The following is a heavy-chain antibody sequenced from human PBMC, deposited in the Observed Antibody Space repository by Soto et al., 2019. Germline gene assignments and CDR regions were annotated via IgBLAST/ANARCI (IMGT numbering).Heavy chain of an antibody. CDR3: VKLTDY. V-gene: IGHV3-64D*06. CDR1: GFTFSTYD. J-gene: IGHJ4*02. D-gene: IGHD3-9*01. Sequence: LRLSCSASGFTFSTYDVHWVRQAPGKGLEFVAGISPTGINTFYADSVKGRSTISRDNSKSTLYLQMSSLRPDDTAVYYCVKLTDYWGQGTLVTVSS. CDR2: ISPTGINT.